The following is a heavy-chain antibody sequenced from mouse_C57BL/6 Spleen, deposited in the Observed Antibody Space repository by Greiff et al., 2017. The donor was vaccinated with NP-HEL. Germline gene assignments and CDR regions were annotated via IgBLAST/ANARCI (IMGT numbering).Heavy chain of an antibody. CDR1: GFTFSSYG. J-gene: IGHJ4*01. Sequence: EVKLVESGGDLVKPGGSLKLSCAASGFTFSSYGMSWVRQTPDKRLEWVATISSGGSYTYYPDSVKGRFTISRDNAKNTLYLQMSSLKSEDTAMYYCARQGYYGRVYWGQGTSVTVSS. CDR2: ISSGGSYT. CDR3: ARQGYYGRVY. V-gene: IGHV5-6*01.